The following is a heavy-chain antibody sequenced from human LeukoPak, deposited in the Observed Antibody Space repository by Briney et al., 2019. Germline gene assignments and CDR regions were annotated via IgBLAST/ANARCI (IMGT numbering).Heavy chain of an antibody. CDR2: IHPNSGGT. CDR1: GYSFTGYY. J-gene: IGHJ3*02. CDR3: ARGRGDYSSDI. V-gene: IGHV1-2*02. Sequence: GASVKVSCKSSGYSFTGYYIHWVRQAPGQGLEWMGWIHPNSGGTNYAQKFRDRVTMTRDTSISTVDMELRSLTSGDTAIYYCARGRGDYSSDIWGQGTTVTVSS. D-gene: IGHD4-17*01.